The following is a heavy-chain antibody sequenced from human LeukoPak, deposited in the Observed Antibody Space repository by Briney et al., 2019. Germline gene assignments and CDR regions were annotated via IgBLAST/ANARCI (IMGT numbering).Heavy chain of an antibody. Sequence: GESLKISCKGSGYRFINNWIGWVRQMPGKGLELIGIIYPGDSVSRYSPSFEGQVTMSVDKSITTAYLQWSSLKASDTATYYCARLGCGYDYTHYYAMDVWGTGTSVTVS. D-gene: IGHD5-12*01. CDR1: GYRFINNW. V-gene: IGHV5-51*01. J-gene: IGHJ6*01. CDR2: IYPGDSVS. CDR3: ARLGCGYDYTHYYAMDV.